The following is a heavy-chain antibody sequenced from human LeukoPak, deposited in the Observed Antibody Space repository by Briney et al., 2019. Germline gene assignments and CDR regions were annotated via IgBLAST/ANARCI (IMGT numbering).Heavy chain of an antibody. CDR1: GTSINGFS. CDR3: ARERSGSYYTFDV. J-gene: IGHJ3*01. Sequence: SETLSLTCSVSGTSINGFSWSWIRQTPAKGLEWIGYVSQRGATTNNPSLKTRVSISADTSKSQFSLKMTSVTAADTAIYYCARERSGSYYTFDVWGPGTMVSVS. V-gene: IGHV4-59*13. D-gene: IGHD1-26*01. CDR2: VSQRGAT.